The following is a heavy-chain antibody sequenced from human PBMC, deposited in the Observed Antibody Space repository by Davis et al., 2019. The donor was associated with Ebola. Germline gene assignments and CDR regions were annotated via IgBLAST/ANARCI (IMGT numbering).Heavy chain of an antibody. CDR2: IYPGDSDT. CDR1: GYSFTSYW. D-gene: IGHD2-15*01. V-gene: IGHV5-51*01. J-gene: IGHJ6*04. Sequence: GESLKISCKGSGYSFTSYWIGWVRQMPGKGLEWMGIIYPGDSDTRYSPSFQGQVTISADKSISTAYLQWSSLKASDTAMYYCARHSGLGYCSGGSCDYYGMDVWGKGTTVTVSS. CDR3: ARHSGLGYCSGGSCDYYGMDV.